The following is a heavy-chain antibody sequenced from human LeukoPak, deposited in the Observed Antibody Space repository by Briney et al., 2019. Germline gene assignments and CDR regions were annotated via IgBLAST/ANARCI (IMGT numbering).Heavy chain of an antibody. J-gene: IGHJ3*02. V-gene: IGHV5-51*01. Sequence: GESLKISCKGSGYSFTSYWIGWVRQMPGKGLEWMGIIYPGDSDTRYSPSLQGQVTISADKSISTAYLQWSSLKASDTAMYYCARPYCSGGSCYHDAFDIWGQGTMVTVSS. CDR1: GYSFTSYW. CDR3: ARPYCSGGSCYHDAFDI. D-gene: IGHD2-15*01. CDR2: IYPGDSDT.